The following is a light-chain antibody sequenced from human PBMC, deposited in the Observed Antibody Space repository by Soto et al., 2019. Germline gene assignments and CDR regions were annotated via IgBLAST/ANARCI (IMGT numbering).Light chain of an antibody. V-gene: IGKV3-11*01. J-gene: IGKJ1*01. CDR3: QQRSIWPWT. CDR1: QSVSNY. Sequence: EIVLTQSPATLSLSPGERATLSCWASQSVSNYFVWYQQKPGQAPRLLIYDASKRATGIPARFSGSGSETDFTLTISSLEPEDFAVYYCQQRSIWPWTFGQGTKV. CDR2: DAS.